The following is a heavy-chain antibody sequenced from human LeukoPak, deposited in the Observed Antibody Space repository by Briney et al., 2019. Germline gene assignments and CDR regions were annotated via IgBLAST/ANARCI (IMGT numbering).Heavy chain of an antibody. V-gene: IGHV5-51*01. CDR2: IYPGDSDT. CDR1: GYSFTSYW. Sequence: GESLKISCKGSGYSFTSYWIGWVRQMPGKGLEWMGIIYPGDSDTRYSPSFQGQVTISADKSISTAYLQWSSRKASDTAMYYCARLDDFSGYYSPFDYWGQGTLVTVSS. J-gene: IGHJ4*02. CDR3: ARLDDFSGYYSPFDY. D-gene: IGHD3-22*01.